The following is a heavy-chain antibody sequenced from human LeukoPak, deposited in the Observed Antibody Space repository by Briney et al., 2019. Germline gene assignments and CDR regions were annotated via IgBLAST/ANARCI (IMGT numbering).Heavy chain of an antibody. CDR1: GFALSSHW. V-gene: IGHV3-7*04. J-gene: IGHJ4*02. CDR2: VNRDGSET. CDR3: AKDSSGYYFDY. D-gene: IGHD3-22*01. Sequence: GGSLRLSCAASGFALSSHWMTWVRQVPGRGPEWVANVNRDGSETYYLDSVKGRFTISKDNAKNSLYLQMNSLRAEDTAVYYCAKDSSGYYFDYWGQGTLVTVSS.